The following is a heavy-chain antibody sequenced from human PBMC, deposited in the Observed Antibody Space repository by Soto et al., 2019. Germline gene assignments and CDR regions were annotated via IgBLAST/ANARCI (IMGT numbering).Heavy chain of an antibody. CDR1: GGSISSSSYY. V-gene: IGHV4-39*01. CDR3: ASDSRGPQLLRYFDWAQGPYYYYGMDV. CDR2: IYYSGST. D-gene: IGHD3-9*01. J-gene: IGHJ6*02. Sequence: SETLSLTCTVSGGSISSSSYYWGWIRQPPGKGLEWIGSIYYSGSTYYNPSLKSRVTISVDTSKNQFSLKLSSVTAADTAVYYCASDSRGPQLLRYFDWAQGPYYYYGMDVWGQGTTVTVSS.